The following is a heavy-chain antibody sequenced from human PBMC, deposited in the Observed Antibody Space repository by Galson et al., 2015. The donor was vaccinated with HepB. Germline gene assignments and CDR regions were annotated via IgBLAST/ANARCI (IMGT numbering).Heavy chain of an antibody. D-gene: IGHD5-12*01. Sequence: SLRLSCAASGFTFSSYSMNWVRQAPGKGLEWVSSISSSSSYIYYADSVKGRFTISRDNAKNSLYLQMNSLRAEDTAVYYCARALYSGYDFNYWGQGTLVTVSS. CDR3: ARALYSGYDFNY. CDR2: ISSSSSYI. V-gene: IGHV3-21*01. J-gene: IGHJ4*02. CDR1: GFTFSSYS.